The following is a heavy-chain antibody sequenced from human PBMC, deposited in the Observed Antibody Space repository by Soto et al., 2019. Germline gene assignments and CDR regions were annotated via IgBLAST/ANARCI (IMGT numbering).Heavy chain of an antibody. CDR3: ARGGMATIRELYYYYYGMDV. D-gene: IGHD5-12*01. Sequence: PGESLKISCKGSGYSFTSYWIGWVRQMPGKGLEWMGIIYPGDSDTRYSPSFQSQVTISADKSISTAYLQWSSLKASDTAMYYCARGGMATIRELYYYYYGMDVWGQGTTVTVSS. CDR1: GYSFTSYW. V-gene: IGHV5-51*01. CDR2: IYPGDSDT. J-gene: IGHJ6*02.